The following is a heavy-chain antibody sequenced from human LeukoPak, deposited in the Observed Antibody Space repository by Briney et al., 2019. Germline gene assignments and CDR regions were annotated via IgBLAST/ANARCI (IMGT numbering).Heavy chain of an antibody. CDR1: GGSISSGDYY. Sequence: SETLSLTXTVSGGSISSGDYYWSWIRQPPGKGLEWIGYIYYSGSTYYNPSLKSRVTISVDASKNQFSLKLSSVTAADTAVYYCARADFWSGYFDYWGQGTLVTVSS. CDR2: IYYSGST. CDR3: ARADFWSGYFDY. V-gene: IGHV4-30-4*08. J-gene: IGHJ4*02. D-gene: IGHD3-3*01.